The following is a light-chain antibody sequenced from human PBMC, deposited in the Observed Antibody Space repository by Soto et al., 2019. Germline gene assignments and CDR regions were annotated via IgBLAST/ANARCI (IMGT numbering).Light chain of an antibody. Sequence: DIVMTQSPDSLAVSLGERATINCKYSQSVLYSSNNKNYLAWYQQKPGQPPKLLIYWASTRESGVPDRFSGSGSGTDFTPTISSLQAEDVAVSYCQQYYSTPRTFGQGTKVDIK. CDR1: QSVLYSSNNKNY. CDR2: WAS. CDR3: QQYYSTPRT. J-gene: IGKJ1*01. V-gene: IGKV4-1*01.